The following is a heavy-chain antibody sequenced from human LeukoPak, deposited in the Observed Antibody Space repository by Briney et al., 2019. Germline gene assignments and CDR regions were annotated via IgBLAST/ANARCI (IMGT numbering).Heavy chain of an antibody. V-gene: IGHV3-33*01. D-gene: IGHD3-10*01. CDR3: ARREMVRGANFDY. CDR2: IWYDGSNK. J-gene: IGHJ4*02. CDR1: GFTFSSYG. Sequence: GGSLRLSCAAPGFTFSSYGMHWVRQAPGKGLEWVAVIWYDGSNKYYADSVKGRFTISRDNSKNTLYLQMNSLRAEDTALYYCARREMVRGANFDYWGQGTLVTVSS.